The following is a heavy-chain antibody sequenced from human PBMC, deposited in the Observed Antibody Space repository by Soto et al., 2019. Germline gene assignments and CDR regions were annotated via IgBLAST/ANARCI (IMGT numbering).Heavy chain of an antibody. D-gene: IGHD3-22*01. CDR3: AHDSSVWLGFDA. CDR1: GFSLSTSGVG. J-gene: IGHJ5*02. CDR2: IYWDDDK. Sequence: QITLKESGPTLVKPTQTLTLTCTFSGFSLSTSGVGVGWIRQPPGKALEWLALIYWDDDKRYSPSLKSRLTITKDTSRNQVVLTMTNMDPVDTDTYYCAHDSSVWLGFDAWGQGILVTVSS. V-gene: IGHV2-5*02.